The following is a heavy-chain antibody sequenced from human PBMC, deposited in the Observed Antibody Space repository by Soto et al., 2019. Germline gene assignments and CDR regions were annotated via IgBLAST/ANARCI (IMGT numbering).Heavy chain of an antibody. V-gene: IGHV3-30*15. CDR2: ILYEGSNK. J-gene: IGHJ4*02. CDR1: GFTFSNYA. D-gene: IGHD3-3*01. CDR3: ARITNYEFDY. Sequence: ESGGGVVQPGRSLRLSCVASGFTFSNYAMHWVRQAPGKGLEWVAVILYEGSNKYYADSVKGRFTISRDNSKNTLYLQMSSLRAADTALYYCARITNYEFDYWGQGTLVTVSS.